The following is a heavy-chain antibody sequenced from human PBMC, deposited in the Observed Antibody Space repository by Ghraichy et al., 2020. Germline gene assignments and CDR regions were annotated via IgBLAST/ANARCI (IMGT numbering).Heavy chain of an antibody. CDR2: IRNSDRI. J-gene: IGHJ3*02. CDR1: GFTFESYS. V-gene: IGHV3-48*02. D-gene: IGHD3-16*01. Sequence: LSLTCAAAGFTFESYSMNWVRQAPGKGLEWVSYIRNSDRIGYADSVKGRFAISRDNGKSSLYLQMNSLKDEDTAVYYCARDVDYGFDIWGQGTVVTVSS. CDR3: ARDVDYGFDI.